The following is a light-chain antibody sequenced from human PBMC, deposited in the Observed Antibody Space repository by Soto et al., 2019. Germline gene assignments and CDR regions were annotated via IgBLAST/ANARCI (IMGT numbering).Light chain of an antibody. Sequence: DIQMTQSPSTLSASVGDRVTITCRASQMIYTWLAWYQQKPGKAPKLLIYEASSLDVGVPSRFSGSAAGTEFTLTISSLQPDDFATYYCQQYNTFWTFGQGTKVDIK. CDR2: EAS. V-gene: IGKV1-5*03. J-gene: IGKJ1*01. CDR3: QQYNTFWT. CDR1: QMIYTW.